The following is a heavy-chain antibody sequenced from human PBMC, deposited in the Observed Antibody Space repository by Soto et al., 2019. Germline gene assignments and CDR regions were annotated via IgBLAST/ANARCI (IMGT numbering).Heavy chain of an antibody. CDR1: GYTFSTNS. V-gene: IGHV3-23*01. D-gene: IGHD1-1*01. CDR3: AKGRGGGSGNGYKYGMDV. CDR2: ISASGGST. J-gene: IGHJ6*02. Sequence: GGSLRLSCDASGYTFSTNSMSWARQIPGKGLEWVSGISASGGSTFYAGSVKGRFTISRDNSKNMLFLQMISLRGEDTAVYYCAKGRGGGSGNGYKYGMDVWGQGTTVTVSS.